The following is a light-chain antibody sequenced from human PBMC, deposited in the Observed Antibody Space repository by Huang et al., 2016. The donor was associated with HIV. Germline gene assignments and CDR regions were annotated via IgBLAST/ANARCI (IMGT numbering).Light chain of an antibody. CDR1: QSVSIN. Sequence: EIVMTQSPATLSVSPGERATLSCRASQSVSINLAWYQHKPGQAPRVLIYAASTRATGIPVRFRGSGSGTEFTLTISSLQSEDVAVYYCQQYDTLYTFGQGTKLEI. CDR3: QQYDTLYT. CDR2: AAS. V-gene: IGKV3-15*01. J-gene: IGKJ2*01.